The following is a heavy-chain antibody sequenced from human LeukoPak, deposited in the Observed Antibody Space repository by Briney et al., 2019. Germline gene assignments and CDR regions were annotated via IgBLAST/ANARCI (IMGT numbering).Heavy chain of an antibody. CDR1: GGSISSSSYY. Sequence: PSETLSLTCTVSGGSISSSSYYWGWIRQPPGKGLEWIGSIYYSGSTYYNPSLKSRVTISVDTSKNQFSLKLSSVTAADTAVYYCERTVVVVIYYFDYWGQGTLVTVSS. CDR3: ERTVVVVIYYFDY. J-gene: IGHJ4*02. CDR2: IYYSGST. D-gene: IGHD3-22*01. V-gene: IGHV4-39*01.